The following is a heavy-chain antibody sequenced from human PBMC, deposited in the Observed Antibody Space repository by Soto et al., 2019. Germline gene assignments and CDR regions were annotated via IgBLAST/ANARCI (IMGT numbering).Heavy chain of an antibody. J-gene: IGHJ5*02. CDR2: IYYSGST. Sequence: SETLSLTCTVSGGSISSYYWSWIRQPPGKGLEWIGYIYYSGSTNYNPSLKGRVTISVDTSKNQFSLKLSSVTAADTAVYYCARSPYYDFWSGYSNWFDPWGQGTLVTVS. CDR3: ARSPYYDFWSGYSNWFDP. V-gene: IGHV4-59*01. D-gene: IGHD3-3*01. CDR1: GGSISSYY.